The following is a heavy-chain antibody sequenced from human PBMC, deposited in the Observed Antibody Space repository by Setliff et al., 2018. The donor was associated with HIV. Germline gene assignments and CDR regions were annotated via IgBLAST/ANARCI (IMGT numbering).Heavy chain of an antibody. CDR1: GFTFSSYS. J-gene: IGHJ6*02. Sequence: PGGSLRLSCAASGFTFSSYSMNWVRQAPGKGLEWVSAISSGGEIMFYADSVKGRFTISRDNSKNTLYLQMISLRADDTAVYYCARDCRVGWVFTYGMDVWGQGTLVTVSS. D-gene: IGHD6-13*01. CDR2: ISSGGEIM. V-gene: IGHV3-23*01. CDR3: ARDCRVGWVFTYGMDV.